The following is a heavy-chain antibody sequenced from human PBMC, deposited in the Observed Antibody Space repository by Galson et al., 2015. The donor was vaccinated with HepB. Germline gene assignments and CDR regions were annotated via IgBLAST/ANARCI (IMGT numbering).Heavy chain of an antibody. CDR1: GFTFSNAW. D-gene: IGHD3-10*01. Sequence: SLRLSCAASGFTFSNAWMSWVRQAPGKGLEWVGRIKSKTDGGTTDYAAPVKGRFTISRDDSKNTLYLQMNSLKTEDTAVYYCTSHLAYYYGSELHYYYYGMDVWGQGTTVTVSS. CDR3: TSHLAYYYGSELHYYYYGMDV. J-gene: IGHJ6*02. V-gene: IGHV3-15*01. CDR2: IKSKTDGGTT.